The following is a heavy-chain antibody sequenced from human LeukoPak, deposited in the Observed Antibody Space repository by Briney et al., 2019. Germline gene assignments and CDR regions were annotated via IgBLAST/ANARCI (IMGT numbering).Heavy chain of an antibody. Sequence: ASVKVSCKASGGTFSSYAISWVRQAPGQGLEWMGGIIPIFGTANYAQKFQGRVTITADESTSTAYMELSSLRSEDTAVYYCARDREWELLGWFDPWGQGTLVTVSS. CDR2: IIPIFGTA. V-gene: IGHV1-69*13. CDR1: GGTFSSYA. J-gene: IGHJ5*02. D-gene: IGHD1-26*01. CDR3: ARDREWELLGWFDP.